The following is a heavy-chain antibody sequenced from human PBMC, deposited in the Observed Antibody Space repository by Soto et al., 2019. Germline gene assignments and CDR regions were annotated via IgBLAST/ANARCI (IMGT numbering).Heavy chain of an antibody. CDR3: ARPGGATRWGDVFDY. Sequence: QVQLVQSGAEVKKPGSSVKVSCKASGGTFSSYAISWVRQAPGQGLEWMGGIIPIFGTTNYAQKFQGRFTITGEKATSTAYLEMSSLRSGDTAVYYCARPGGATRWGDVFDYWGQGTLVAVSS. CDR2: IIPIFGTT. D-gene: IGHD3-16*01. V-gene: IGHV1-69*06. CDR1: GGTFSSYA. J-gene: IGHJ4*02.